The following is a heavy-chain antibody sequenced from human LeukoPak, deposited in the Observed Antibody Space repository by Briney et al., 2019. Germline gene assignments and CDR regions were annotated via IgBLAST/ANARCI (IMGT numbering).Heavy chain of an antibody. D-gene: IGHD6-13*01. V-gene: IGHV4-59*12. CDR2: IYYSGST. J-gene: IGHJ4*02. CDR3: ARGRSAAGNFDY. Sequence: SETLSLTCTVSGGSISSYYWSWIRQPPGKGLEWIGYIYYSGSTNYNPSLKSRLAISVDTPKNQFSLKVTSVTAADTAVYYCARGRSAAGNFDYWGQGTLVTVSS. CDR1: GGSISSYY.